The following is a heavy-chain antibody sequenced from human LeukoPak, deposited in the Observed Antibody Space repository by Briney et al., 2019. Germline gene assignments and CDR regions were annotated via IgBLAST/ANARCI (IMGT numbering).Heavy chain of an antibody. D-gene: IGHD6-13*01. CDR1: GYTFTGYY. CDR2: INPNSGGT. Sequence: GASVKVSCKASGYTFTGYYMHWVRQAPGQGLEWMGWINPNSGGTNYAQKFQGRVTMTRDTSISTAYMELSRLRSDDTAVYYCARVRFLASSSWSPPTYWGQGTLVTVSS. V-gene: IGHV1-2*02. CDR3: ARVRFLASSSWSPPTY. J-gene: IGHJ4*02.